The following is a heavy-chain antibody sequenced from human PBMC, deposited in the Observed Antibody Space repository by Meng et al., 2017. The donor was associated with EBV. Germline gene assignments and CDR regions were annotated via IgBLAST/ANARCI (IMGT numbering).Heavy chain of an antibody. CDR1: GFSFSNYA. CDR3: NSGSHSPLDS. J-gene: IGHJ4*02. D-gene: IGHD1-26*01. CDR2: ISATSVDT. V-gene: IGHV3-23*01. Sequence: VPLLESGGGLVQPGGSLRLSCAASGFSFSNYAMGWVRQAPGKGLEWVSGISATSVDTYYADSVKGRFAISRDNSKNTVTLHMNILRAEDTAIYYCNSGSHSPLDSWGQGTLVTVSS.